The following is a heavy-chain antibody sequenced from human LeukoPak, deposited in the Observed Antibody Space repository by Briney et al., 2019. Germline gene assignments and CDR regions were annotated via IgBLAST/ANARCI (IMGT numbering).Heavy chain of an antibody. CDR3: ARGGVVITGATDYFDP. J-gene: IGHJ5*02. V-gene: IGHV1-2*02. CDR1: GYTFSDYF. Sequence: GASVKVSCKASGYTFSDYFMDWVRQAPGQGLEWMGWINPNSGATKYAQKFQGRVTLTRDTSITTAYMELSRLRSDDTAIYYCARGGVVITGATDYFDPWGQGTLVTVSS. D-gene: IGHD1-7*01. CDR2: INPNSGAT.